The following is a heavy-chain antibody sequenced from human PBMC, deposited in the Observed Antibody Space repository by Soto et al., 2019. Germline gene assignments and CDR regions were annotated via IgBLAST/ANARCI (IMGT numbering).Heavy chain of an antibody. Sequence: SETLSLTCTVSGGSISSYYWSWIRQPPGKGLEWIGYIYYSGSTNYNPSLKSRVTISVDTSKNQFSLKLSSVTAADTAVYYCATSGGSASYYYYGMDVWGQGTTVTVSS. CDR1: GGSISSYY. CDR2: IYYSGST. D-gene: IGHD2-15*01. CDR3: ATSGGSASYYYYGMDV. J-gene: IGHJ6*02. V-gene: IGHV4-59*01.